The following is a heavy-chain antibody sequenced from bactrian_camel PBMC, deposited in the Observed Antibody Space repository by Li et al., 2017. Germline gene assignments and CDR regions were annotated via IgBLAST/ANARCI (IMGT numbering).Heavy chain of an antibody. CDR2: INKGGDST. V-gene: IGHV3-1*01. CDR1: GFTFDDYA. J-gene: IGHJ4*01. CDR3: ATDLSTEGWAKYYY. D-gene: IGHD1*01. Sequence: VQLVESGGGLVQPGGSLTLSCVGSGFTFDDYAMVWIRQVPGKGLEWVSGINKGGDSTYYADSVKGRFTISRDNAGNTLYLQMNSLKTEDAATYYCATDLSTEGWAKYYYWAQGTQVTVS.